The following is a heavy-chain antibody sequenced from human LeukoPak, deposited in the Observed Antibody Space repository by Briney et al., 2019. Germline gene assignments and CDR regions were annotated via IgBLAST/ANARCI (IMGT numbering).Heavy chain of an antibody. CDR2: IENDGSNK. Sequence: GGSLRLSCAASEFIFSNYGMCWVRQAPGKGLEWVAFIENDGSNKYYADSVRGRFTISRDNSRNTLYMQMNSLRVEDTAVYYCAKDPARGQLGIFDYWGQGVLVTVSS. D-gene: IGHD6-6*01. V-gene: IGHV3-30*02. J-gene: IGHJ4*02. CDR1: EFIFSNYG. CDR3: AKDPARGQLGIFDY.